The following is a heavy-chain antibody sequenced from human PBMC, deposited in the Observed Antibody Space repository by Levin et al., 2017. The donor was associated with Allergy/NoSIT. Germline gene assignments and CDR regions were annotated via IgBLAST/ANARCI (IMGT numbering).Heavy chain of an antibody. V-gene: IGHV3-74*01. J-gene: IGHJ5*02. Sequence: HPGGSLRLSCAASGFTFSSYWMHWVRQAPGKGLVWVSRINSDGGSTTYADSVKGRFTISRDNAKNTLYLQMDSLRAEDTAMYYCAGSYSSNWFDPWGQGTLVTVSS. CDR3: AGSYSSNWFDP. CDR2: INSDGGST. D-gene: IGHD2-15*01. CDR1: GFTFSSYW.